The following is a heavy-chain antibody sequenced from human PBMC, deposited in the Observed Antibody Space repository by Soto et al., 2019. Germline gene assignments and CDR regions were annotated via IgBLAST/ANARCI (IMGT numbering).Heavy chain of an antibody. Sequence: SETLSLTCAVSVGSISSSKWWRWVRQPPGKGLEWIGDIYYSGSTYYNPSLKSRVTISVDTSKNQFSLKLSSVTAADTAVYYCARLDSSGYYYGYYFDYWGQGTLVTVSS. V-gene: IGHV4-4*02. D-gene: IGHD3-22*01. CDR3: ARLDSSGYYYGYYFDY. CDR1: VGSISSSKW. CDR2: IYYSGST. J-gene: IGHJ4*02.